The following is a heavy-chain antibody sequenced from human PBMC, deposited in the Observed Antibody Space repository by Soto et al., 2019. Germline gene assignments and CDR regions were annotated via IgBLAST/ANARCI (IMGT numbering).Heavy chain of an antibody. CDR3: AKCIAARSARCCGMDV. D-gene: IGHD6-6*01. CDR1: GFTFSSYA. J-gene: IGHJ6*02. V-gene: IGHV3-23*01. CDR2: ISGSGGST. Sequence: GGSLRLSCAASGFTFSSYAMSWVRQAPGKGLEWVSAISGSGGSTYYADSVKGRFTISRDNSKNTLYLQMNSLRAEDTAVYYCAKCIAARSARCCGMDVWGQGTTVTVSS.